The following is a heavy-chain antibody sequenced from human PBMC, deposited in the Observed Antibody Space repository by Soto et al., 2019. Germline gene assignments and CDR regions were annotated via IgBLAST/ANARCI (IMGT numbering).Heavy chain of an antibody. V-gene: IGHV3-23*01. CDR1: GFTFSSYA. Sequence: GGSLRLSCAASGFTFSSYAMSWVRQAPGKGLEWVSAISGSGGSTYYADSVKGRFTISRDNSKNTLYLQMNSLRAEDTAVYYCAKDFFIGRYYYYGMDVWGQGTTVTVSS. CDR3: AKDFFIGRYYYYGMDV. CDR2: ISGSGGST. D-gene: IGHD3-16*02. J-gene: IGHJ6*02.